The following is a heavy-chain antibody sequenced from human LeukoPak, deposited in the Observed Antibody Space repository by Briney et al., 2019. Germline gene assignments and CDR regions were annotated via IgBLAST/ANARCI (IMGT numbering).Heavy chain of an antibody. J-gene: IGHJ3*02. CDR1: GGSISSGGYS. CDR2: IYHSGST. CDR3: ARAGSGYYNDAFDI. D-gene: IGHD3-22*01. Sequence: SGTLSLTCAVSGGSISSGGYSWSWIRQPPGKGLEWIGYIYHSGSTYYNPSLKSRVTISVDRSKNQFSLKLSSVTAADTAVYYCARAGSGYYNDAFDIWGQGTMVTVSS. V-gene: IGHV4-30-2*01.